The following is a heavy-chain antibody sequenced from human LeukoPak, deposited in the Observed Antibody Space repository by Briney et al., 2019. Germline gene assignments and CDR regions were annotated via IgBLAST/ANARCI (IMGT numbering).Heavy chain of an antibody. CDR3: ARGGLLWFGEPKHHNWFDP. Sequence: ASVKVSCKASGYTFTGYYMHWVRQAPGQGLEWMGWINPNSGGTNYAQKFQGRVTMTRDTSISTAYMELSRLRSDDTAVYYCARGGLLWFGEPKHHNWFDPWGQGTLVTVSS. V-gene: IGHV1-2*02. D-gene: IGHD3-10*01. CDR2: INPNSGGT. J-gene: IGHJ5*02. CDR1: GYTFTGYY.